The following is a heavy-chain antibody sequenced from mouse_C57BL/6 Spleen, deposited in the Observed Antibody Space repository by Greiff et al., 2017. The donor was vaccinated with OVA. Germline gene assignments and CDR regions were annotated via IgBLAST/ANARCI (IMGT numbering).Heavy chain of an antibody. Sequence: EVQLQQSVAELVRPGASVKLSCTASGFNFKNTYMHWVKQRPEQGLEWIGRIDPANGNTKYAPKFQGKATITADTSSNTAYLQLSSLTSEDTAIYYCSSYGNFDYWGQGTTLTVSS. CDR1: GFNFKNTY. J-gene: IGHJ2*01. V-gene: IGHV14-3*01. D-gene: IGHD2-10*01. CDR2: IDPANGNT. CDR3: SSYGNFDY.